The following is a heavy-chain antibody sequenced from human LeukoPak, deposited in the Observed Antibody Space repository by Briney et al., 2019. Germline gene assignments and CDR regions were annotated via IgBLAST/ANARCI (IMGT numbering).Heavy chain of an antibody. CDR3: AELGITMIGGV. D-gene: IGHD3-10*02. CDR2: ISSSGSTI. J-gene: IGHJ6*04. CDR1: GFTFSSYE. V-gene: IGHV3-48*03. Sequence: GGSLRLSCAASGFTFSSYEMDWVRQAPGKGLEWVSYISSSGSTIYYADSVKGRFTISRDNAKNSLYLQVNSLRAEDTAVYYCAELGITMIGGVWGKGTTVTISS.